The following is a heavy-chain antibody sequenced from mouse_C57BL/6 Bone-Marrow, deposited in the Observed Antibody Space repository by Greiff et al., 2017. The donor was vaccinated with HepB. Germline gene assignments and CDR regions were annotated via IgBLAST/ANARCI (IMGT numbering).Heavy chain of an antibody. CDR2: ISSGGDYI. V-gene: IGHV5-9-1*02. J-gene: IGHJ3*01. D-gene: IGHD3-2*02. CDR1: GFTFSSYA. CDR3: TRGQLRPSWFAY. Sequence: EVMLVESGEGLVKPGGSLKLSCAASGFTFSSYAMSWVRQTPEKRLEWVAYISSGGDYINYADTVKGRFTISRDNARNTLYLQMSSLKSEDTAMYYCTRGQLRPSWFAYWGQGTLVTVSA.